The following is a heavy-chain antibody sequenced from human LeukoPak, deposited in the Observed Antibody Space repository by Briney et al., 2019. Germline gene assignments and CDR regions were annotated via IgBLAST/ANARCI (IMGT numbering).Heavy chain of an antibody. V-gene: IGHV3-33*01. J-gene: IGHJ4*02. CDR2: IWYDGSNK. D-gene: IGHD6-19*01. Sequence: GGSLRLSCAASGFSFSNYGMHWVRQAPGKGLEWVAIIWYDGSNKFYADSAKGRFTISRDNSKNTLYLQMNSLRVEDTAVYYCATEGVAVAGFDYWGQGTLVTVSS. CDR3: ATEGVAVAGFDY. CDR1: GFSFSNYG.